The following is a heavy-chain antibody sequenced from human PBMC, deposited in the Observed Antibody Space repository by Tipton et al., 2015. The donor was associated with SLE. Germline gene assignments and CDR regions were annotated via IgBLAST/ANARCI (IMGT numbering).Heavy chain of an antibody. CDR1: GGSISGGSYH. CDR3: ASSEIGYGYYMDV. D-gene: IGHD3-10*01. V-gene: IGHV4-61*09. CDR2: IYTSGST. J-gene: IGHJ6*03. Sequence: TLSLTCTVSGGSISGGSYHWSWIRQPAGKGLEWIGYIYTSGSTNYNPSLKSRVTISVDTSKNQFSLKLSSVTAADTAVYYCASSEIGYGYYMDVWGKGTTVTVSS.